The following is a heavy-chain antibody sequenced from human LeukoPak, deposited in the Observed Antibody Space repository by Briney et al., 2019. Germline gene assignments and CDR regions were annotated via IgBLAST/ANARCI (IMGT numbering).Heavy chain of an antibody. D-gene: IGHD3-3*01. CDR1: GYTFTSYD. J-gene: IGHJ4*02. V-gene: IGHV1-8*01. CDR2: MNPNSGNT. Sequence: ASVKVSFKASGYTFTSYDINWVRQATGQGLEWMGWMNPNSGNTGYAQKFQGRVTMTRNTSISTAYMELSSLRSEDTAVYYCARNLITIFGVVIQAFAYWGQGTLVTVSS. CDR3: ARNLITIFGVVIQAFAY.